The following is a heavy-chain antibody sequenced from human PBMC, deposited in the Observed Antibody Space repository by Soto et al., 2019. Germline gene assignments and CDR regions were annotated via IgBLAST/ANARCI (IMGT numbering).Heavy chain of an antibody. D-gene: IGHD5-18*01. CDR2: INPNSGST. Sequence: ASVKFSCKASGYTFTGYYMHWVRQAPGQVLECMVWINPNSGSTNYXXKCQGWVXXTRATSISTAXMELSXLRPDDKVVYYCARDKDTLAFDIWCQGTMVT. CDR3: ARDKDTLAFDI. V-gene: IGHV1-2*04. CDR1: GYTFTGYY. J-gene: IGHJ3*02.